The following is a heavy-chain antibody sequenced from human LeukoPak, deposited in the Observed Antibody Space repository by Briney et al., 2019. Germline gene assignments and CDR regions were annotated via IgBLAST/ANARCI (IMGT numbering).Heavy chain of an antibody. V-gene: IGHV2-5*01. D-gene: IGHD6-19*01. J-gene: IGHJ3*02. CDR3: AHRPPGGKWLVPGAFDI. CDR1: GFSLSTSGVG. Sequence: SGPTLVNPTQTLTLTCTFSGFSLSTSGVGVGWIRQPPGKALEWLALIYWNDDKRYSPSLKSRLTITKDTSKNQVVLTMTNMPPVDTATFYGAHRPPGGKWLVPGAFDIWAKGTMVTVSS. CDR2: IYWNDDK.